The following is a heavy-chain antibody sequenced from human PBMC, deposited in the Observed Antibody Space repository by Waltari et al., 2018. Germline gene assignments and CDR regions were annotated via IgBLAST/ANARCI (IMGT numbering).Heavy chain of an antibody. J-gene: IGHJ6*02. CDR3: ARDRYSYGLYYYYGMDV. CDR2: IDTSGST. D-gene: IGHD5-18*01. Sequence: QVQLQESGPGLVKPSETLSLTCTVSGGSISSYYWSWIRQPAGKGLEWIGRIDTSGSTNYNPSLKSRVTMSVDTSKNQFSLKLSSVTAADTAVYYCARDRYSYGLYYYYGMDVWGQGTTVTVSS. CDR1: GGSISSYY. V-gene: IGHV4-4*07.